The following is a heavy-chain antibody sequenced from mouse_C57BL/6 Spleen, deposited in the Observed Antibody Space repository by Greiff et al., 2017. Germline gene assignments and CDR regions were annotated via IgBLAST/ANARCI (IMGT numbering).Heavy chain of an antibody. D-gene: IGHD1-1*01. CDR2: IYPSDSET. V-gene: IGHV1-61*01. J-gene: IGHJ1*03. CDR3: ARSASYYYGSSYWYFDV. Sequence: QVQLQQSGAELVRPGSSVTLSCKASGYTFTSYWMDWVKQRPGQGLEWIGNIYPSDSETHYNQKFKDKATLTVDKSSSTAYMQLSSLTSEDSAVYYCARSASYYYGSSYWYFDVWGTGTTVTVSS. CDR1: GYTFTSYW.